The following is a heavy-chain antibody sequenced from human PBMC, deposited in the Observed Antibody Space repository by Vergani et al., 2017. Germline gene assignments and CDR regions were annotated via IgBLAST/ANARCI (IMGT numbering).Heavy chain of an antibody. V-gene: IGHV1-2*02. D-gene: IGHD6-13*01. J-gene: IGHJ4*02. Sequence: QVQLVQSGAEVKKPGASVKVSCKASGYTFTGYYMHWVRQAPGQGLEWMGWINPNSGGTNYAQKFQGRVTMTRDTYISTAYMELSRLRSDDTAVYYCAREDSGLAAGTRGPFDYWGQGTLVTVSS. CDR1: GYTFTGYY. CDR2: INPNSGGT. CDR3: AREDSGLAAGTRGPFDY.